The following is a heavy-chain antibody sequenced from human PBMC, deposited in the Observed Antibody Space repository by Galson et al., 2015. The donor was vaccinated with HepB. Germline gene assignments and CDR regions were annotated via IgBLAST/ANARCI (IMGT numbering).Heavy chain of an antibody. D-gene: IGHD1-26*01. Sequence: SLRLSCAASGFTFSRYGMHWVRQAPGQGLEWVAVIWYDGSNKYYADSVKGRFTISRDNSKNTLYLQMNGLRAEDTAVYYCARDREGDAFDIWGQGTMVTVSS. CDR3: ARDREGDAFDI. CDR2: IWYDGSNK. CDR1: GFTFSRYG. V-gene: IGHV3-33*01. J-gene: IGHJ3*02.